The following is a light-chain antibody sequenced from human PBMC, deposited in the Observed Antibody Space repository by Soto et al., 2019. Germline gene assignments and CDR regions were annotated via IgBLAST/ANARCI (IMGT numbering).Light chain of an antibody. CDR1: RSNIGSNP. J-gene: IGLJ2*01. CDR3: AAWDDSLFAPV. CDR2: GSD. V-gene: IGLV1-44*01. Sequence: QSVLTQPPSASGTPGQRVAISCSGTRSNIGSNPVNWFQQLPGTAPKLLIYGSDQRPSGVPDRFSGSKSGTSASLAIGGLRSGHEAAYYCAAWDDSLFAPVFGGGTKLTVL.